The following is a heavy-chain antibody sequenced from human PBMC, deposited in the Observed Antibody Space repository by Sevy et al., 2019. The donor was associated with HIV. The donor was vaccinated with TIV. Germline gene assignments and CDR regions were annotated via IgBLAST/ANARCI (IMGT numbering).Heavy chain of an antibody. CDR3: ATPRGTDWYEGAGGYFDL. V-gene: IGHV4-39*02. Sequence: SETLSLTCTVSGGSIRINSYYWGWVRQPPGKGLEWIGSIYNTGSTSYNPSLKSRVPLSVDTSRTNSSLRRTSVTAADTAVYYCATPRGTDWYEGAGGYFDLWGRGTLVTVSS. CDR2: IYNTGST. CDR1: GGSIRINSYY. D-gene: IGHD6-19*01. J-gene: IGHJ2*01.